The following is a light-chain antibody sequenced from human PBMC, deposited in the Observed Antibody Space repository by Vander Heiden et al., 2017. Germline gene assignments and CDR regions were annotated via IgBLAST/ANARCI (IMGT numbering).Light chain of an antibody. CDR3: QQSYTGPT. CDR2: ASS. J-gene: IGKJ1*01. CDR1: QSIITY. V-gene: IGKV1-39*01. Sequence: MQMAQSPSSLSASAGDRVTISCRSGQSIITYLNCNQHDPGKAPKLLIYASSTLQSGFPSRFSGSGSGTDFTLTIRSLQPEYSATYYCQQSYTGPTFGQRTKVEVK.